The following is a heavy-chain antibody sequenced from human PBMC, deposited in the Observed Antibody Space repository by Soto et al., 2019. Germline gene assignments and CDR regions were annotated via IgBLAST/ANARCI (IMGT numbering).Heavy chain of an antibody. CDR3: ARGGYFGELIS. D-gene: IGHD3-10*01. J-gene: IGHJ5*01. Sequence: SVKVSCKASGGTFSSHAISWVRQAPGQGLEWMGGIIPIFGIANYAQKFQGRVTIIAVESTSTVNMELSSLRSEDKAVYYCARGGYFGELISWGHGTLVTVSS. CDR1: GGTFSSHA. V-gene: IGHV1-69*13. CDR2: IIPIFGIA.